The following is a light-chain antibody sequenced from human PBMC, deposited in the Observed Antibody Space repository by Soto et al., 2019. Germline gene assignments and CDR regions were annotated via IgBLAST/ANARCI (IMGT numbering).Light chain of an antibody. CDR2: EVS. Sequence: QSALTQPASVSGSPGQSITISCTGTSSDVGGYNYVSWYQQHPGKAPKLMIYEVSNRPSGVSNRFSGSKSGNTASLTISGLQAEDEADYYCSSYTISSTLLVFGTGTKVTVL. CDR1: SSDVGGYNY. CDR3: SSYTISSTLLV. J-gene: IGLJ1*01. V-gene: IGLV2-14*01.